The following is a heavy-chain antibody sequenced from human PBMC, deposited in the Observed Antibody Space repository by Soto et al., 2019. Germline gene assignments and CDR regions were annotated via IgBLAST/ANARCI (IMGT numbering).Heavy chain of an antibody. CDR1: GYTFTSYG. Sequence: GASVKVSCKASGYTFTSYGISWVRQAPGQGLEWMGWISAYNGNTNYAQKLQGRVTMTTDTSTSTAYMELRSLRSDDTAVYYCARGGAIYPLRGSDFDYWGQGTLVTVSS. V-gene: IGHV1-18*01. J-gene: IGHJ4*02. D-gene: IGHD2-21*01. CDR2: ISAYNGNT. CDR3: ARGGAIYPLRGSDFDY.